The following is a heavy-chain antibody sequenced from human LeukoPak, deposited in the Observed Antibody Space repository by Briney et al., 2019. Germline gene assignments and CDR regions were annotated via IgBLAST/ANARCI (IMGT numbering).Heavy chain of an antibody. CDR3: ARDRSSSWYSNPNY. CDR2: ISYDGSNR. D-gene: IGHD6-13*01. Sequence: GGSLRLSCAASGFTFSSSGMHWVRQAPGKGLEWVAFISYDGSNRYYADSVKGRFTISRDNAKNSLYLQMNSLRAEDTAVYYCARDRSSSWYSNPNYWGQGTPVTVSS. CDR1: GFTFSSSG. V-gene: IGHV3-30*02. J-gene: IGHJ4*02.